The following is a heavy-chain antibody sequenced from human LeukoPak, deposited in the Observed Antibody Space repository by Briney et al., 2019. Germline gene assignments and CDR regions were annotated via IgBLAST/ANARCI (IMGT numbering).Heavy chain of an antibody. CDR2: IYSGGST. CDR3: ARDWYYYDSSGLDAFDI. V-gene: IGHV3-66*01. D-gene: IGHD3-22*01. J-gene: IGHJ3*02. Sequence: GGSLRLSCAASGFTVSSNYMSWVRQAPGKGLEWVSVIYSGGSTYYADSVKGRFTISRDNSKNTLYLQMNSLRAEDTAVYYCARDWYYYDSSGLDAFDIWGQGTMVTVSS. CDR1: GFTVSSNY.